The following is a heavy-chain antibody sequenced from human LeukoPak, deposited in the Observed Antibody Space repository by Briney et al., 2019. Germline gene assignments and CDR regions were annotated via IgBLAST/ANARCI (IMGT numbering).Heavy chain of an antibody. D-gene: IGHD3-22*01. J-gene: IGHJ4*02. V-gene: IGHV3-23*01. CDR2: ISGSGGST. Sequence: GGSLRLSCAASGFTFSGYAMTWVRQAPGKGLEWVAVISGSGGSTYYADSVKGRFTISRDNSKNTLYLQMNSLRAEDTAVYYCAKGPDYYDSSGYYAYWGQGTLVTVSS. CDR1: GFTFSGYA. CDR3: AKGPDYYDSSGYYAY.